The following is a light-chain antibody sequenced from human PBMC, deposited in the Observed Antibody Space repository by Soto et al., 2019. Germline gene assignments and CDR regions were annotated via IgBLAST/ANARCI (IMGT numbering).Light chain of an antibody. Sequence: DIVLTQSPGTLSLSPGERATLSCRASQSVSSNYLAWYQQKPGQAPRLLIYGASTRATGVPVRFSGSGSVTDFTLTISRLEPEDFAVNHCQPSGSLSWTFGQGTKVEI. J-gene: IGKJ1*01. CDR2: GAS. CDR3: QPSGSLSWT. CDR1: QSVSSNY. V-gene: IGKV3-20*01.